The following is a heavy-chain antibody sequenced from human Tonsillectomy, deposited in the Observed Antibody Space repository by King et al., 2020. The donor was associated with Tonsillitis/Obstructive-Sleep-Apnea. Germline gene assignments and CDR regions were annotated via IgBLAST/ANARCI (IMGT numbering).Heavy chain of an antibody. CDR1: GGSISSYY. Sequence: VQLQESGPGLVKPSETLSLTCTVSGGSISSYYWSWIRQPPGKGLEWIGYIYYSGSTNYNPSLKSRVTISVDTSKNQFSLKLSSVTAADTAVYYCARGGGSWYSLYYSYGMDVWGQETTVTVSS. V-gene: IGHV4-59*01. D-gene: IGHD6-13*01. CDR3: ARGGGSWYSLYYSYGMDV. J-gene: IGHJ6*02. CDR2: IYYSGST.